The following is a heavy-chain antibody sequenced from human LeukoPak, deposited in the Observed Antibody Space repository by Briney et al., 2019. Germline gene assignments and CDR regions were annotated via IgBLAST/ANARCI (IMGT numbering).Heavy chain of an antibody. Sequence: PGGSLRLSCAASGFTFDDYAMHWVRQAPGKGLEWVAGIGWNSGSIGYVDSVKGRFTISRDNAKNSLYLQMNSLRAEDTAVYYCAKLPGRAADYWGQGTLVTVSS. CDR3: AKLPGRAADY. CDR2: IGWNSGSI. J-gene: IGHJ4*02. CDR1: GFTFDDYA. V-gene: IGHV3-9*01.